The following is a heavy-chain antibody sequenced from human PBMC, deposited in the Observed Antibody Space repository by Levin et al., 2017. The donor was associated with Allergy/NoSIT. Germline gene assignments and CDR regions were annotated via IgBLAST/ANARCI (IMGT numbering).Heavy chain of an antibody. J-gene: IGHJ6*02. D-gene: IGHD5-18*01. Sequence: GGSLRLSCAASGFSFSNYAFSWVRQAPGQGLEWVSAISVSGGGTYYADSVKGRFTISRDNSKNTLYLQVNNLTADDTAIYYCAKDQAYIYGHLYSFGLDVWGQGTTVTVAS. V-gene: IGHV3-23*01. CDR2: ISVSGGGT. CDR3: AKDQAYIYGHLYSFGLDV. CDR1: GFSFSNYA.